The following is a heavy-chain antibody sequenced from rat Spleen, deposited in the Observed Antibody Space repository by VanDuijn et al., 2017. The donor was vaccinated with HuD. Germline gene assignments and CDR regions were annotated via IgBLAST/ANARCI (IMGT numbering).Heavy chain of an antibody. V-gene: IGHV5-29*01. CDR2: ISYGDSSGHSST. Sequence: EVQLVESGGGLVQPGRSLKVSCAASGFTFSDFGMAWVRQAPTKGLEWVATISYGDSSGHSSTYYRDSVKGRFTISRDNAKNTLYLQMDSLRSEDTATYYCATTPLYYSADPYYFDYWGQGVMVTVSS. CDR1: GFTFSDFG. J-gene: IGHJ2*01. CDR3: ATTPLYYSADPYYFDY. D-gene: IGHD1-1*01.